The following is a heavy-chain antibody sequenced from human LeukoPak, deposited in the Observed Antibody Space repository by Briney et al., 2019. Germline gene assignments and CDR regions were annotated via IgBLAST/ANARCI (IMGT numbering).Heavy chain of an antibody. Sequence: GRSLRLACAASGFTFSSYGMHWVRQAPGKGLEWVAVIWYDGSNKYYADYVKGRFAISRDNSKNTLYLQMNSLRAEDTAVYYCAKPDGSSGQGPFDYWGQGTLVTVSS. V-gene: IGHV3-33*06. CDR2: IWYDGSNK. D-gene: IGHD3-22*01. CDR1: GFTFSSYG. CDR3: AKPDGSSGQGPFDY. J-gene: IGHJ4*02.